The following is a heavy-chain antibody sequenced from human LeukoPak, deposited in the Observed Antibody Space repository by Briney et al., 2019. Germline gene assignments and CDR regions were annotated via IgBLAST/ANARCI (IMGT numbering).Heavy chain of an antibody. CDR3: ASFYDSSGYQDY. CDR2: INHSGST. V-gene: IGHV4-34*01. Sequence: SETLSLTCAVYGGSFSGYYWSWIRQPPGKWLEWIGEINHSGSTNYNPSLKSRVTISVDTSKNQFSLKLSSVTAADTAVYYCASFYDSSGYQDYWGQGTLVTVSS. D-gene: IGHD3-22*01. CDR1: GGSFSGYY. J-gene: IGHJ4*02.